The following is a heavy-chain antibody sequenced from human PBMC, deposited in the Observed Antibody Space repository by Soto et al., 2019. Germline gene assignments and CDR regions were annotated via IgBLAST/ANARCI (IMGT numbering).Heavy chain of an antibody. J-gene: IGHJ4*02. CDR2: IIPILGIA. CDR1: GGTFSSYT. CDR3: ARVAAYYYGSGSSFYFDY. Sequence: QVQLVQSGAEVKKPGYSVKVSCKASGGTFSSYTISWVRQAPGPGLEWMGRIIPILGIANYAQKFQGRVTITADKSTSTSYMELSSLRSEDTAVYYCARVAAYYYGSGSSFYFDYWGQGTLVTVSS. V-gene: IGHV1-69*02. D-gene: IGHD3-10*01.